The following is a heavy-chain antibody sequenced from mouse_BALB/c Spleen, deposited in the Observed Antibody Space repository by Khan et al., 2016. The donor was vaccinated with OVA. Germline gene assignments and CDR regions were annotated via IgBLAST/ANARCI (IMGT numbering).Heavy chain of an antibody. J-gene: IGHJ2*01. CDR1: GYSITGGYG. Sequence: VQLKESGPGLVKPSQSLSLTCTVTGYSITGGYGWNWIRQFPGNKLERMGYISYSGSTNYNPSHKSRISITRDTSKNQFFLQLNSVTTEDTATYDCARTARIKYWGQGTTLTVSS. CDR3: ARTARIKY. V-gene: IGHV3-2*02. CDR2: ISYSGST. D-gene: IGHD1-2*01.